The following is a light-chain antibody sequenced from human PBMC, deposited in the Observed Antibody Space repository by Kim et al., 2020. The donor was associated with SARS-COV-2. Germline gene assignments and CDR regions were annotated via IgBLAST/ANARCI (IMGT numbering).Light chain of an antibody. CDR1: QGIRND. J-gene: IGKJ1*01. Sequence: ASVGDRDTITCRARQGIRNDLGWYKQKPGKAPKRLIYAASSVQSGVPSRFSGSGSGTKFTLTISGLQPEDFATFYCLQHNSYPRTFGQGTKVDIQ. V-gene: IGKV1-17*01. CDR3: LQHNSYPRT. CDR2: AAS.